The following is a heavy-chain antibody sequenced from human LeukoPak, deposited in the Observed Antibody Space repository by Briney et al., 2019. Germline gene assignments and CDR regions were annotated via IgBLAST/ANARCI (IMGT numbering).Heavy chain of an antibody. CDR3: AKGGTYYYASGTLY. D-gene: IGHD3-10*01. CDR1: GFTFSSYA. Sequence: GGSLRLSCAASGFTFSSYAMSWVPQAPRKGLEWVSGINGSGGTTYYADSVKGRFTISRDNSKNTLYLQMSSLTAEDTAVYYCAKGGTYYYASGTLYWGQGTLVTVSS. CDR2: INGSGGTT. J-gene: IGHJ4*02. V-gene: IGHV3-23*01.